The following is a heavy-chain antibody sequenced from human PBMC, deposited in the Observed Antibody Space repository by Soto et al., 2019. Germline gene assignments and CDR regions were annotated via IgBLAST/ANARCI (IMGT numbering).Heavy chain of an antibody. V-gene: IGHV3-11*01. J-gene: IGHJ6*02. CDR2: IGSSGSTI. Sequence: QVQLVESGGGLVKPGGSLRLSCAASGFTFSDSYMSWIRQAPGKGLEWVSHIGSSGSTIYYADSVKGRFTISRDNAKNSLYLQMNSLRAEDTAVYYCARQKAWTGEWLSLYAPGMDVWGQGTTVTVSS. CDR3: ARQKAWTGEWLSLYAPGMDV. D-gene: IGHD3-22*01. CDR1: GFTFSDSY.